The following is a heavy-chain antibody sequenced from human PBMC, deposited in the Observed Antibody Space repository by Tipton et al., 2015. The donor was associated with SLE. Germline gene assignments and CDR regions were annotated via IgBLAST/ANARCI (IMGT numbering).Heavy chain of an antibody. J-gene: IGHJ4*02. D-gene: IGHD7-27*01. CDR2: IYYSGST. CDR1: GGSISSSSYY. V-gene: IGHV4-39*07. CDR3: AAWGYGYFDY. Sequence: GLVKPSETLSLTCTVSGGSISSSSYYWGWIRQPPGKGLEWIGSIYYSGSTYYNPSLKSRVTISVDTSKNQFSLKLSSVTAADTAVYYCAAWGYGYFDYWGQGTLVTVSS.